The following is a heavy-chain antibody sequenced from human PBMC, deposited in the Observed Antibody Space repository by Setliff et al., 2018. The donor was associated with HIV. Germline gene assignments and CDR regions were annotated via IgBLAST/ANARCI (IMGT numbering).Heavy chain of an antibody. D-gene: IGHD3-22*01. Sequence: GASVKVSCKASGGNFSRYGISWVRQAPGQGLEWMGGIIPIFRTANYAQKFQGRVTITADESTSTAYMELSSLRSEDTAVYYCARGGPYDSSGYPFDYWGQGTLVTVSS. V-gene: IGHV1-69*13. J-gene: IGHJ4*02. CDR2: IIPIFRTA. CDR3: ARGGPYDSSGYPFDY. CDR1: GGNFSRYG.